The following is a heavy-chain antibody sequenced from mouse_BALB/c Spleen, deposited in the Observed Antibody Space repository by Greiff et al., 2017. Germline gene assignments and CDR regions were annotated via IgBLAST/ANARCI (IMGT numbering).Heavy chain of an antibody. CDR3: ARDLIFYYGSSPFAY. J-gene: IGHJ3*01. V-gene: IGHV2-9*02. CDR1: GFSLTSYG. CDR2: IWAGGST. D-gene: IGHD1-1*01. Sequence: VKVVESGPGLVAPSQSLSITCTVSGFSLTSYGVHWVRQPPGKGLEWLGVIWAGGSTNYNSALMSRLSISKDNSKSQVFLKMNSLQTDDTAMYYCARDLIFYYGSSPFAYWGQGTLVTVSA.